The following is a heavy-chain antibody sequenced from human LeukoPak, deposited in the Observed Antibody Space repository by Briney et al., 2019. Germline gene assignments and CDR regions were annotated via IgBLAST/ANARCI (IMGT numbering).Heavy chain of an antibody. D-gene: IGHD3-22*01. CDR1: GGSISTYY. CDR2: VYTSGST. J-gene: IGHJ5*02. CDR3: ARGRDYDSSGYDWFDP. V-gene: IGHV4-4*07. Sequence: SETLSLTCTVSGGSISTYYWSWIRQPAGKGLEWIGRVYTSGSTNYNPSLKSRVTISVDTSKNQFSLKLSSVTAADTAVYYCARGRDYDSSGYDWFDPWGQGTLVTASS.